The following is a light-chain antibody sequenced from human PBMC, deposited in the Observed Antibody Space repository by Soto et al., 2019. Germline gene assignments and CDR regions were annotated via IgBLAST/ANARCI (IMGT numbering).Light chain of an antibody. CDR1: QRVSSSY. Sequence: EIVLTQSPGTLSLSPGERATLSCRSSQRVSSSYLAWYQQKPGQAPRLLIYDVSSRATGIPDRFSGSGSGTDFTLTISRLDTEDFAVYYCQQYGSSPTFGQGTKVEIK. J-gene: IGKJ1*01. CDR3: QQYGSSPT. V-gene: IGKV3-20*01. CDR2: DVS.